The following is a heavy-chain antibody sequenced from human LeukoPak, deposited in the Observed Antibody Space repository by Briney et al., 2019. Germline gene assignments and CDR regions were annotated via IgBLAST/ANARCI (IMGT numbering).Heavy chain of an antibody. Sequence: GGSLRLSCTASGVTFGDYAMSWVRQAPGKGLEWVGFIRSKAYGGTTEYAASVKGRFTISRDDSKSIAYLQMNSLKTEDTAVYYCARGGVVVAASLDYWGQGTLVTVSS. CDR3: ARGGVVVAASLDY. CDR2: IRSKAYGGTT. D-gene: IGHD2-15*01. CDR1: GVTFGDYA. J-gene: IGHJ4*02. V-gene: IGHV3-49*04.